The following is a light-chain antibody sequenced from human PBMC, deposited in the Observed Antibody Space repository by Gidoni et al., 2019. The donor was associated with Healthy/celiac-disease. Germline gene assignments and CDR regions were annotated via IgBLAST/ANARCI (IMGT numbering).Light chain of an antibody. CDR3: MQGTQWPWK. V-gene: IGKV2-30*01. CDR2: KVS. J-gene: IGKJ1*01. CDR1: QSLVSGDGNNY. Sequence: EVVMTQSPLSLPVTHGQPASISCRSSQSLVSGDGNNYLNCFQQRPGQSPRRLIYKVSNRDAGVPGRFSGRGSCTYFTLKSSRVEAEDVGVYYCMQGTQWPWKFGQGTKVEIK.